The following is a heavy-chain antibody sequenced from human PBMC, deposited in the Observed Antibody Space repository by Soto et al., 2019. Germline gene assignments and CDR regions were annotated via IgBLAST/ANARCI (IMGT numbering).Heavy chain of an antibody. V-gene: IGHV3-23*01. CDR3: AREDGGGPFDY. D-gene: IGHD2-15*01. J-gene: IGHJ4*02. Sequence: DVHLLESGGGLVQPGGSLRLSCAASGFMFSAYAMHWVRQAPGQGLEWVSSMSGTSADTYYADSVKGRFTVSRDSSKDTLYLQRSSLTAEDSALYFCAREDGGGPFDYWGQGTLVIVSS. CDR2: MSGTSADT. CDR1: GFMFSAYA.